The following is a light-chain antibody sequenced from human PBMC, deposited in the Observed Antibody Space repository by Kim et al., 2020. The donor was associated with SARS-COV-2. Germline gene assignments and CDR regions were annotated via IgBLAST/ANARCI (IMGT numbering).Light chain of an antibody. CDR2: GTN. J-gene: IGLJ2*01. V-gene: IGLV3-19*01. CDR1: SLRKYY. Sequence: ALGQTVRITCQGDSLRKYYANWYQQKPGQAPILVIYGTNKRPSGIPERFSGSSSGNTASLIITGAQAEDESDYYCDSRDSGGNHVVIGGGTKVTVL. CDR3: DSRDSGGNHVV.